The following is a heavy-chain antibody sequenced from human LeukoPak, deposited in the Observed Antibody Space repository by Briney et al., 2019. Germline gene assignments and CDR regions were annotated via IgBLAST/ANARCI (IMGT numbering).Heavy chain of an antibody. CDR3: ARDGSSEWFDY. CDR2: ISYDGSNK. Sequence: GGSLRLSCAASGFTFSSYAMHWVRQAPGKGLEWVAVISYDGSNKYYADSVEGRFTISRDNSKNTLYLQMNSLRAEDTAVYYCARDGSSEWFDYWGQGTLVTVSS. CDR1: GFTFSSYA. V-gene: IGHV3-30-3*01. D-gene: IGHD1-26*01. J-gene: IGHJ4*02.